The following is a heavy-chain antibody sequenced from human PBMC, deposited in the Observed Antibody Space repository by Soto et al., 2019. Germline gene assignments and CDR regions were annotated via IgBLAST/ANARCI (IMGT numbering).Heavy chain of an antibody. CDR2: IWYDGSNK. Sequence: HPGGSLRLSCAASGFTFSSYGMHWGRQAPGKGLEWVAVIWYDGSNKYYADSVKGRFTISRDNSKNTLYLQMNSLRAEDTAVYYCARDQGITIFGVVNPGAFDIWGQGTMVTVSS. CDR3: ARDQGITIFGVVNPGAFDI. CDR1: GFTFSSYG. J-gene: IGHJ3*02. V-gene: IGHV3-33*01. D-gene: IGHD3-3*01.